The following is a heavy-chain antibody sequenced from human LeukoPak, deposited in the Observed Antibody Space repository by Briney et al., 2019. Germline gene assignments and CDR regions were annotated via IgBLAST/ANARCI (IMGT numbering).Heavy chain of an antibody. D-gene: IGHD3-3*01. V-gene: IGHV4-59*11. CDR3: ARAGVVTNPNSYWYFDL. Sequence: PSETLSLTCTVSGGSISSHFWSWIRQPPGKGLEWIGYIYYGGSTNYNPSLESRVTISVDTSKNQFSLRLSSVTAADTAVYYCARAGVVTNPNSYWYFDLWGRGTLVTVSS. J-gene: IGHJ2*01. CDR1: GGSISSHF. CDR2: IYYGGST.